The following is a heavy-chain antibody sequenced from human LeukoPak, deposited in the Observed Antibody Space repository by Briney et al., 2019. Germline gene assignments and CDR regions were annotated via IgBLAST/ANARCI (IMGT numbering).Heavy chain of an antibody. CDR1: GFTFSSYA. CDR2: ISGSGGST. V-gene: IGHV3-23*01. J-gene: IGHJ4*02. Sequence: GGSLRLPCAASGFTFSSYAMSWARQAPGKGLEWVSAISGSGGSTYYADSVKGRFTISRDNPKNTLYLQMNSLRAEDTAVYYCAKDPYSGYDQLYYFDYWGQGTLVTVSS. D-gene: IGHD5-12*01. CDR3: AKDPYSGYDQLYYFDY.